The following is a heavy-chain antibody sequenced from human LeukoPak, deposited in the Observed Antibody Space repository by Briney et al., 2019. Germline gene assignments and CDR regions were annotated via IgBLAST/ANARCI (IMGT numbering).Heavy chain of an antibody. D-gene: IGHD4-23*01. CDR3: ARDLPVVTLYYYYYMDV. V-gene: IGHV3-23*01. CDR2: ISGSGGST. J-gene: IGHJ6*03. CDR1: GFTFSSYA. Sequence: PGGSLRLSCAASGFTFSSYAMSWVRQAPGKGLEWVSAISGSGGSTYYADSVKGRFTVSRDNAKNSLYLQMNSLRAEDTAVYYCARDLPVVTLYYYYYMDVWGKGTTVTVSS.